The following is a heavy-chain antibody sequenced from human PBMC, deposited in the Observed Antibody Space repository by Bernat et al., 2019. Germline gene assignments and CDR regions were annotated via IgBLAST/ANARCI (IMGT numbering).Heavy chain of an antibody. CDR2: IYYTGST. Sequence: QLQLQESGPGLVRPSETLSLTCSVSGNSISSGSHYWGWFRQPPGKGLEYIGTIYYTGSTYYNPSLRSRVTISMDTSKNHFSLKLSSVTAADTAVHYCARQIVGAHDFWGQGTLVTVSS. J-gene: IGHJ4*02. CDR1: GNSISSGSHY. CDR3: ARQIVGAHDF. V-gene: IGHV4-39*01. D-gene: IGHD1-26*01.